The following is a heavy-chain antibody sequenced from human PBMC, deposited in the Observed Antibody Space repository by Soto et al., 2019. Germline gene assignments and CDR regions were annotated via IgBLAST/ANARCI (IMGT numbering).Heavy chain of an antibody. CDR3: AREPIAVARTRRVWSDP. D-gene: IGHD6-19*01. V-gene: IGHV4-34*01. Sequence: SETLSLTCAVYGGSFSGYYWSWIRQPPGKGLEWIGEINHSVSTNYNPSLKSRVTISVDTSKNQFSLKLSSVTAADTAVYYCAREPIAVARTRRVWSDPWGQGTLVPLSS. J-gene: IGHJ5*02. CDR2: INHSVST. CDR1: GGSFSGYY.